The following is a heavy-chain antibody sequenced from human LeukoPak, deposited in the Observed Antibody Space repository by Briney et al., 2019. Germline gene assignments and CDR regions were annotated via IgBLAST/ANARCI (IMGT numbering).Heavy chain of an antibody. Sequence: SETLSLTCTVSGGSISSYHWSWIRQPPGKGLEWIGYIYYSGSTNYNPSLKSRVTISVDTSKNQFSLKLSSVTAADTAVYYCARGFGATIGDYWGQGTLVTVSS. J-gene: IGHJ4*02. V-gene: IGHV4-59*01. CDR2: IYYSGST. CDR1: GGSISSYH. CDR3: ARGFGATIGDY. D-gene: IGHD4/OR15-4a*01.